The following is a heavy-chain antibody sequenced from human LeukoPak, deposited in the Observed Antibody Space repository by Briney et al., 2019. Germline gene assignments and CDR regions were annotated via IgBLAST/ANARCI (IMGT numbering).Heavy chain of an antibody. Sequence: ASVKVSCKASGYTFTSYAMRWVRQAPGQRLEWMGWINAGNGNTKYSQKFQGRVTITRDTSASTAYMELSSLRSEDTAVYYCARSMVRGDYGKNYLYYYYGMDVWGKGTTVTVSS. CDR1: GYTFTSYA. CDR2: INAGNGNT. J-gene: IGHJ6*04. V-gene: IGHV1-3*01. D-gene: IGHD3-10*01. CDR3: ARSMVRGDYGKNYLYYYYGMDV.